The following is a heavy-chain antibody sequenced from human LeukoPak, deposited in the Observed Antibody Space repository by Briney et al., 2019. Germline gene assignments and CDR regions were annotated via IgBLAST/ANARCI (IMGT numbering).Heavy chain of an antibody. CDR2: IKQDGSEK. V-gene: IGHV3-7*01. CDR3: ARGSAGNDY. Sequence: RGSLRLSCAASGFTFSTYWMSWVRQAPGKGLEWVANIKQDGSEKYYVDSVKGRFTISRDNAKNSLYLQMNSLRAEDTAMYYCARGSAGNDYWGQGTLVTVSS. CDR1: GFTFSTYW. J-gene: IGHJ4*02. D-gene: IGHD6-13*01.